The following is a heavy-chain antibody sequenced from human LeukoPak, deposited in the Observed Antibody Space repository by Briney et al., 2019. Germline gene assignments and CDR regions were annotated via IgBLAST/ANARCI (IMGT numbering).Heavy chain of an antibody. CDR2: IHYSGIT. D-gene: IGHD2-2*01. CDR3: ARVSIQGVAFDF. CDR1: GVSLDKYY. J-gene: IGHJ3*01. V-gene: IGHV4-59*08. Sequence: SETLSLTCSVSGVSLDKYYWTWIRQPPGKGLEWIAYIHYSGITNSNPSLKSRVTISLDTSQNQFSLKLSSVTAADTAVYYCARVSIQGVAFDFWGQGTMVTVSS.